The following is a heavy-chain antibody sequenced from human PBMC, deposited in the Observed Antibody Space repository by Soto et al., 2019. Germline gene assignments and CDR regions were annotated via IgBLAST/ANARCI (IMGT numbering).Heavy chain of an antibody. V-gene: IGHV3-11*01. Sequence: QVQLVESGGGLVKPGGSLRLSCAASGFTFSDYYMSWIRQAPGKGLEWVSYISSSGSTIYYTDSVKGRFTISRDNAKNSLYLQMNSLRAEDTAVYYCARSPTIFGVVIHAPGWFDPWGQGTLVTVSS. CDR1: GFTFSDYY. CDR3: ARSPTIFGVVIHAPGWFDP. J-gene: IGHJ5*02. D-gene: IGHD3-3*01. CDR2: ISSSGSTI.